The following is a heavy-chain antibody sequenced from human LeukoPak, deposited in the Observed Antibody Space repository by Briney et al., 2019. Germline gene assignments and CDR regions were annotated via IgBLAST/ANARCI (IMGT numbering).Heavy chain of an antibody. CDR1: GFTFSSYA. D-gene: IGHD3-10*01. J-gene: IGHJ4*02. V-gene: IGHV3-23*01. CDR2: ISGSGGST. Sequence: PGGSLRLSCAASGFTFSSYAMSWVRQAPGKGLEWVSAISGSGGSTYYADSVKGRFTISRDNSKNTLYQQMNSLRAEDTAVYYCAKDKYYGSGSYYAYFDYWGQGTLVTVSS. CDR3: AKDKYYGSGSYYAYFDY.